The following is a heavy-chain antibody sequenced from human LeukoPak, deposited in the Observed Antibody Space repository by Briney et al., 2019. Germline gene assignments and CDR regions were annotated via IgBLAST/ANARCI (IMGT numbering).Heavy chain of an antibody. J-gene: IGHJ4*02. V-gene: IGHV1-2*02. CDR1: GYTFTGYN. D-gene: IGHD3-10*01. CDR3: ARNYYGSGSHAEDY. Sequence: ASVKVSCKASGYTFTGYNMHWVRQAPGQGLEWMGWINPNSGGTNYAQKFQGRVTMTRDTSISTAYMELSRLRSDDTAVYYCARNYYGSGSHAEDYWGQGTLVSVSS. CDR2: INPNSGGT.